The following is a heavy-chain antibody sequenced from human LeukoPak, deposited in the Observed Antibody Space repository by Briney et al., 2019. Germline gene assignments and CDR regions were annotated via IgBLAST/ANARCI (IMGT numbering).Heavy chain of an antibody. Sequence: SETLSLTCTVSGDSINNNNYYWGWIRQPPGKGLEWIGNIYYNGRTYYSPSLKSRVTISLDTSKNQFSLKLNSMTAADTAVYFCVRLPGGRDWYFELWGRGTLVTVSS. CDR2: IYYNGRT. J-gene: IGHJ2*01. D-gene: IGHD3-10*01. CDR3: VRLPGGRDWYFEL. CDR1: GDSINNNNYY. V-gene: IGHV4-39*07.